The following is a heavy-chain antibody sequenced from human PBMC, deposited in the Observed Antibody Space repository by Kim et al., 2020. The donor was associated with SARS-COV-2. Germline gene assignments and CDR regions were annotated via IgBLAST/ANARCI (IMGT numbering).Heavy chain of an antibody. CDR2: ISGSGGST. Sequence: GGSLRLSCAASGFTFSSYAMSWVRQAPGKGLEWVSAISGSGGSTYYADSVKGRFTISRDNSKNTLYLQMNSLRAEDTAVYYCAKDMVGIQLWFGYFDYWGQGTLVTVSS. V-gene: IGHV3-23*01. CDR1: GFTFSSYA. J-gene: IGHJ4*02. D-gene: IGHD5-18*01. CDR3: AKDMVGIQLWFGYFDY.